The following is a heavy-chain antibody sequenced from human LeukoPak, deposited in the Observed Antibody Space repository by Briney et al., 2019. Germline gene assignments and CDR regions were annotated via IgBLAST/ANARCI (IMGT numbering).Heavy chain of an antibody. D-gene: IGHD5-18*01. J-gene: IGHJ6*03. CDR1: GFIFSSYE. CDR2: ISSSSSTI. Sequence: PGGSLRLSCAASGFIFSSYEMNWVRQAPGKGLEWVSYISSSSSTIYYADSVKGRFTISRDNAKNSLYLQMNSLRAEDTAVYYCARDVDTATYMDVWGKGTTVTVSS. CDR3: ARDVDTATYMDV. V-gene: IGHV3-48*01.